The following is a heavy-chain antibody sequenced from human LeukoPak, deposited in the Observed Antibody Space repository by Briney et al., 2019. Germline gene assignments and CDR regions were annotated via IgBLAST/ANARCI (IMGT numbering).Heavy chain of an antibody. D-gene: IGHD7-27*01. CDR2: IYTSGST. CDR1: GGSISSYY. Sequence: SETLSLTCTVSGGSISSYYWSWIRQPAGKGLEWIGRIYTSGSTNYNPSLKSRVTMSVDTSKDQFSLKLRSVTAADTAVYYCARGYNWGSPTRNFYYLDVWGKGTTVTVSS. J-gene: IGHJ6*03. CDR3: ARGYNWGSPTRNFYYLDV. V-gene: IGHV4-4*07.